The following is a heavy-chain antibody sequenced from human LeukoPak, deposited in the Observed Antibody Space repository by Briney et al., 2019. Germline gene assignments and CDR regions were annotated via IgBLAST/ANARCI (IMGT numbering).Heavy chain of an antibody. CDR1: GYTFTGYY. CDR3: AREFSGSYFGWFDP. CDR2: INPNSGGT. V-gene: IGHV1-2*02. Sequence: GASVKVSCKASGYTFTGYYMHWVRQAPGQGLEWMGWINPNSGGTNYAQKFQGRVTMTRDTSISTACMELSRLRSDDTAVYYCAREFSGSYFGWFDPWGQGTLVTVSS. J-gene: IGHJ5*02. D-gene: IGHD1-26*01.